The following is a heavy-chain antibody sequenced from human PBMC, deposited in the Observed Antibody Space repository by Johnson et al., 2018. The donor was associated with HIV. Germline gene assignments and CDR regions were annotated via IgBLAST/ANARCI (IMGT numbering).Heavy chain of an antibody. CDR1: GFTFDDYA. J-gene: IGHJ3*02. V-gene: IGHV3-9*01. CDR3: ANPTGSDAFDI. Sequence: VQLVESGRGLVQPVRSLRLSCAASGFTFDDYAMHWVRQAPGKGLEWVSGISWNSGNIAYGDSVKGRFTIARDNSKNTLYLQMNSLRAEDTAVYYCANPTGSDAFDIWGQGTMVTVSS. CDR2: ISWNSGNI. D-gene: IGHD1-1*01.